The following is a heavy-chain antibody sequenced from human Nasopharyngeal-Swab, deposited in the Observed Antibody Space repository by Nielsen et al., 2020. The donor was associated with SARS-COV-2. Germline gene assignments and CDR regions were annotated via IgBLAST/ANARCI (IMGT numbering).Heavy chain of an antibody. Sequence: GGSLRLSCAASEFTVSSNYMSWVRQAPGKGLEWVSVIYSGGSTYYADSVKGRFTISRDNSKNTLYLQMNSLRAEDTAVYYCARGGGDDYVWGSYNYYFDYWGQGTLVTVSS. V-gene: IGHV3-53*01. CDR3: ARGGGDDYVWGSYNYYFDY. CDR1: EFTVSSNY. J-gene: IGHJ4*02. D-gene: IGHD3-16*01. CDR2: IYSGGST.